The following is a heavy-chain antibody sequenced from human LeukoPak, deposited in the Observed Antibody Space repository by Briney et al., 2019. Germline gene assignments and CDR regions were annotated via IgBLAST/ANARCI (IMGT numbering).Heavy chain of an antibody. V-gene: IGHV3-23*01. J-gene: IGHJ4*02. CDR2: SGSGGST. CDR3: AKHYGSGSYYGYYFDY. Sequence: SGSGGSTYYADSVEGRFTISRDNSKNTLYLQMNSLRAEDTAVYYCAKHYGSGSYYGYYFDYWGQGTLVTVSS. D-gene: IGHD3-10*01.